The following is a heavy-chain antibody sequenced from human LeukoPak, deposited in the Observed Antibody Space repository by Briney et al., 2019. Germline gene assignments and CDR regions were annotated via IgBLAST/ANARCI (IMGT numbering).Heavy chain of an antibody. CDR1: GYTFTDYF. J-gene: IGHJ4*02. V-gene: IGHV1-2*02. CDR3: ASNHGNYPKYFDF. D-gene: IGHD1-14*01. CDR2: IRPNIGDT. Sequence: GASVKVSCKASGYTFTDYFIHLVRQAPGQGLEWMGWIRPNIGDTHYAQGFQGRVTMTGDTSVSTAHMELRSLRSDDAAIYYCASNHGNYPKYFDFWGQGTLLTVSS.